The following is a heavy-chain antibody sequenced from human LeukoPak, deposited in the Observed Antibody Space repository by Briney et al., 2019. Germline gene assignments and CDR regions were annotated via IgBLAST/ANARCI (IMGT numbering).Heavy chain of an antibody. CDR1: GRSISSGSYY. D-gene: IGHD3-22*01. CDR3: ARGSYDSTLPRAFDI. Sequence: SQTLSLTCTVSGRSISSGSYYWSWIRQPAGKGLEWIGRIYTSGSTNYNPSLKSRVTISVDTSKNQFSLKLSSVTAADTAVYYCARGSYDSTLPRAFDIWGQGTMVTVSS. CDR2: IYTSGST. V-gene: IGHV4-61*02. J-gene: IGHJ3*02.